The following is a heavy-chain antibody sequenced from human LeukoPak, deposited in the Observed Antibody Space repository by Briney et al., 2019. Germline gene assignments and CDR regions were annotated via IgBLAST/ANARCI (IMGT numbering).Heavy chain of an antibody. J-gene: IGHJ5*02. D-gene: IGHD2-2*01. CDR3: ARDMLPNQLLFNWFDP. V-gene: IGHV4-59*01. CDR1: HGSINNYY. CDR2: IFHSGSP. Sequence: SETLSLICTVSHGSINNYYWSWIRQAPGKGLEWIGNIFHSGSPRYNPSLKSRVTISVDTSKKQFSLNLRSVTAADTAVYFCARDMLPNQLLFNWFDPWCQGTLVIVSS.